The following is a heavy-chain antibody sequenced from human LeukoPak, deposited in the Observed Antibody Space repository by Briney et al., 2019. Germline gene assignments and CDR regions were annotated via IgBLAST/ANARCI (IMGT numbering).Heavy chain of an antibody. V-gene: IGHV1-46*01. CDR3: ARAPRNSSTVLDF. CDR2: INPDGGST. Sequence: ASVKVSCKASGYTFTSYWIQWVRQAPGQGLEWMGLINPDGGSTAYAHRFQGRVIMTRGTSTSTAYMDLSSLRSEDTAVYHCARAPRNSSTVLDFWGQGTLVTISS. D-gene: IGHD6-13*01. CDR1: GYTFTSYW. J-gene: IGHJ4*02.